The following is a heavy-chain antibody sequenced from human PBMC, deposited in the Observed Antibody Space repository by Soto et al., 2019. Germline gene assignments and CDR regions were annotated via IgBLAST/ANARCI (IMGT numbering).Heavy chain of an antibody. CDR1: GFTFSSYW. V-gene: IGHV3-7*01. J-gene: IGHJ6*03. D-gene: IGHD4-4*01. CDR3: AREIRDYSNPYYYYYMDV. CDR2: IKQDGSEK. Sequence: GGSLRLSCAASGFTFSSYWMSWVRQAPGKGLEWVANIKQDGSEKYYVDSVKGRFTISRDNAKNSLYLQMNSLRAEDTAVYYCAREIRDYSNPYYYYYMDVWGKGTTVTVSS.